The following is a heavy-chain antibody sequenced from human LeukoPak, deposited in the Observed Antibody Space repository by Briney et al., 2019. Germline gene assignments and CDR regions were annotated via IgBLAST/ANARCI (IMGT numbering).Heavy chain of an antibody. Sequence: SGTLSLTCAVSGGSISSSNWWSWVRQPPGKGLEWIGEIYHSGSTNYNPSLKSRVTISVDTSKNQFSLKLSSVTAADTAVYYCARGRGGSSGYPLDYWGQGTLVTVSS. V-gene: IGHV4-4*02. CDR3: ARGRGGSSGYPLDY. D-gene: IGHD3-22*01. CDR1: GGSISSSNW. J-gene: IGHJ4*02. CDR2: IYHSGST.